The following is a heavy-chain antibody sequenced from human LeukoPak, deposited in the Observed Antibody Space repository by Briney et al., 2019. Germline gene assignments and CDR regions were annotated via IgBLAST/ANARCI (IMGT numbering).Heavy chain of an antibody. CDR1: GVSISSYY. CDR2: INYSGST. Sequence: SETLSLTCTVSGVSISSYYWSWIRQPPGKGLEWIGYINYSGSTNYNPSLKSRVTISLDTSKNQFSLKLSSVTAADTAVYYCARDGDRSSPSDYWGQGTLVTVSS. J-gene: IGHJ4*02. CDR3: ARDGDRSSPSDY. D-gene: IGHD2-2*01. V-gene: IGHV4-59*12.